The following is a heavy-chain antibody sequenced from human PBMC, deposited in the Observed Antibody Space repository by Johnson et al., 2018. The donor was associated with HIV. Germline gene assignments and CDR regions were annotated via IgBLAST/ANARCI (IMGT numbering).Heavy chain of an antibody. D-gene: IGHD3-16*01. CDR1: GFTVSKKY. J-gene: IGHJ3*02. CDR2: ISWDGGST. CDR3: ARDGSLGGGLHDAFDI. V-gene: IGHV3-53*01. Sequence: VQLVESGGGLIQPGGSLTLSCSASGFTVSKKYISWVRQAPGKGLEWVSLISWDGGSTYYADSVKGRFTISRDNSKNTLYLQMNSLRVEDTAVYYCARDGSLGGGLHDAFDIWGPGTMVTVSS.